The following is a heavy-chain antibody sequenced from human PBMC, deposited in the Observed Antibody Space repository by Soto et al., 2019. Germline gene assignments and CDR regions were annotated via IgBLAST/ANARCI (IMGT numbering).Heavy chain of an antibody. Sequence: QVQLVQSGAEVKKPGASVKVSCKASGYTFTSYYMHWVRQAPGQGLEWMGIINPSGGSTSYAQKFXGXVIXARDTSTSTVYMELSSLRSEDTAVYYCATQWLYDYWGQGTLVTVSS. CDR2: INPSGGST. CDR3: ATQWLYDY. D-gene: IGHD6-19*01. CDR1: GYTFTSYY. V-gene: IGHV1-46*03. J-gene: IGHJ4*02.